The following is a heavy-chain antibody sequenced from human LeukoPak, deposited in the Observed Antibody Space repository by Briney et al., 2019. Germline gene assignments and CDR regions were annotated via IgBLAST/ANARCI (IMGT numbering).Heavy chain of an antibody. D-gene: IGHD6-19*01. CDR1: GFTLSSYW. Sequence: GGSLRLSCAASGFTLSSYWVHWVRQAPGKGLVWVSHINSDGSSTNYADSVKGRFTISRDNAKNTLYLQMNSLRAEDTAVYYCARGASSDWYQNFDYWGQGTLVTVSS. V-gene: IGHV3-74*01. CDR2: INSDGSST. J-gene: IGHJ4*02. CDR3: ARGASSDWYQNFDY.